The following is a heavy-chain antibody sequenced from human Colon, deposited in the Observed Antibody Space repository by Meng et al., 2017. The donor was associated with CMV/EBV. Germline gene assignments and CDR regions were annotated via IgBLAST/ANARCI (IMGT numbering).Heavy chain of an antibody. CDR2: IEYDGSNK. V-gene: IGHV3-30*02. J-gene: IGHJ4*02. CDR3: AKDSGSYDSFDH. D-gene: IGHD1-26*01. CDR1: GFIFSSYG. Sequence: GGSLSLSCEASGFIFSSYGMHWVRQAPGKGLEWVALIEYDGSNKKYVDSVKGRFTITRDNSKNTLYLQMSSLRAEDTAVYYCAKDSGSYDSFDHWGQGTLVTVSS.